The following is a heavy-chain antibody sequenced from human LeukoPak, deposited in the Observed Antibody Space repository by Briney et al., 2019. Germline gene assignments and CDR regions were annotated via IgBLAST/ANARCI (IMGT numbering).Heavy chain of an antibody. CDR2: ISSSDSTI. Sequence: GGSPRLSCAASGFTFSSYEMNWVRQAPGKGLEWVSYISSSDSTIYYADSVKGRFTISRDNAKNSLYLQMNSLRAEDTAVYYCARDLLNYYDSSGYYTYYYGMDVWGQGTTVTVSS. J-gene: IGHJ6*02. CDR1: GFTFSSYE. D-gene: IGHD3-22*01. V-gene: IGHV3-48*03. CDR3: ARDLLNYYDSSGYYTYYYGMDV.